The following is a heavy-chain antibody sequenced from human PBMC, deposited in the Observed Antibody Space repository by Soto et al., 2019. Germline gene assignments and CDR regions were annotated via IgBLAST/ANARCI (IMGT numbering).Heavy chain of an antibody. Sequence: GGSLRLSCAASGFTFSSYGMHWVRQAPGKGLEWVAVIWYDGSNKYYADSVKGRFTISRDNSKNTLYLQMNSLRAEDTAVYYCARDLVGSYSYGYYYYGMDVWGQGTTVTVSS. CDR1: GFTFSSYG. CDR3: ARDLVGSYSYGYYYYGMDV. J-gene: IGHJ6*02. V-gene: IGHV3-33*01. D-gene: IGHD5-18*01. CDR2: IWYDGSNK.